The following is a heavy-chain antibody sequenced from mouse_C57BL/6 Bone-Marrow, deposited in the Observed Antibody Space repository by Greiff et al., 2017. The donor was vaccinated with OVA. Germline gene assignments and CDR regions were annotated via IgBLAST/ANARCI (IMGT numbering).Heavy chain of an antibody. CDR3: ARPTLTAAWFAY. CDR2: IYPRSGNT. V-gene: IGHV1-81*01. Sequence: VKLVESGAELARPGASVKLSCKASGYTFTSYGISWVKQRTGQGLEWIGEIYPRSGNTYYNEKFKGKATLTADKSSSTAYMELRSLTSEDSAVYFCARPTLTAAWFAYWGQGTLVTVSA. D-gene: IGHD4-1*01. CDR1: GYTFTSYG. J-gene: IGHJ3*01.